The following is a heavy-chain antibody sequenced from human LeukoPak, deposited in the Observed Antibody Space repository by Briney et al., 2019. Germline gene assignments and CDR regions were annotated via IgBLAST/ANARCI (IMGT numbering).Heavy chain of an antibody. CDR2: IYISGST. D-gene: IGHD2-2*01. V-gene: IGHV4-4*07. Sequence: SETLSLTCIVSGGSINGYYWSWIRQPAGKGLEWVGRIYISGSTNYNPSLKSRVTMSVDTTKNQFSLKLRSVTAADTAVYYCARDLEYCSTTRCSHGAFDIWGQGTVVTVSS. CDR1: GGSINGYY. J-gene: IGHJ3*02. CDR3: ARDLEYCSTTRCSHGAFDI.